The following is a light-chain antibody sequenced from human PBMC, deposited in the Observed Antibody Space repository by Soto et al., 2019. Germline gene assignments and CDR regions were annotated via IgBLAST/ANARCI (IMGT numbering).Light chain of an antibody. J-gene: IGKJ5*01. CDR3: QQYGSSPPVT. Sequence: EIVFTHPPPPPPPPPGERATLSCRASQGVSSSYLAWYQQKPGQAPRLLIYGASGRATGIPDRFSGSGSGTDFTLTISRLEPEDFAVYYCQQYGSSPPVTFGQGTRLEIK. CDR1: QGVSSSY. V-gene: IGKV3-20*01. CDR2: GAS.